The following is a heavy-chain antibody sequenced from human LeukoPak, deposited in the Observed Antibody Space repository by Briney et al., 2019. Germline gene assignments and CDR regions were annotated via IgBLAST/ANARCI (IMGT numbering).Heavy chain of an antibody. Sequence: PSETLSLTCAVYGGSFSGYYWSWIRQPPGKGLEWIGEINHSGSTNYNPSLKSRGTISVDTSKNQFSLKLSSVTAADTAVYYCARGGRVGPSSSRHWGQGTLVTVSS. CDR3: ARGGRVGPSSSRH. J-gene: IGHJ4*02. D-gene: IGHD6-13*01. V-gene: IGHV4-34*01. CDR2: INHSGST. CDR1: GGSFSGYY.